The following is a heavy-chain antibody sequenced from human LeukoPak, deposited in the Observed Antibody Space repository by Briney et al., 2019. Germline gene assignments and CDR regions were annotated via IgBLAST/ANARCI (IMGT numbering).Heavy chain of an antibody. J-gene: IGHJ5*02. CDR1: GYTFTGYY. V-gene: IGHV1-2*02. Sequence: ASVKVSCKASGYTFTGYYMHWVRQAPGQGLEWMGWINPNSGGTNYAQKFQGRVTMTRDTSISTAYMELSRLRSDDTAVYYCARGIGLFKRGIQLEYLFDPWGQGTLVTVSS. CDR2: INPNSGGT. CDR3: ARGIGLFKRGIQLEYLFDP. D-gene: IGHD5-18*01.